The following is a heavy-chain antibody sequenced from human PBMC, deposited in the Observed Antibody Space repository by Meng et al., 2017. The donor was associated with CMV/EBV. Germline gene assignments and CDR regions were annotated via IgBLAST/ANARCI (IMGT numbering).Heavy chain of an antibody. J-gene: IGHJ4*02. Sequence: NASGGTFSSYAISWVRQAPGQGLEWMGGIIPIFGTANYAQKFQGRVTITTDESTSTAYMELSSLRSEDTAVYYCASSIAARPRPFDYWGQGTLVTVSS. D-gene: IGHD6-6*01. CDR1: GGTFSSYA. CDR3: ASSIAARPRPFDY. V-gene: IGHV1-69*05. CDR2: IIPIFGTA.